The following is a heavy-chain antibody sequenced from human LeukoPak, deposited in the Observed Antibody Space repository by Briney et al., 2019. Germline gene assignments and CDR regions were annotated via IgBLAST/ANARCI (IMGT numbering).Heavy chain of an antibody. CDR2: INPDGTAT. CDR1: GVTFSTSW. Sequence: PGGSPRLSCAASGVTFSTSWMHWVRQVPGKGLVWVSRINPDGTATNYADSVKGRFTISRDNAKNTLYLEMNSLRAEDTAVYYCARGVTGSYGFYFDPWGQGTLVTVSS. CDR3: ARGVTGSYGFYFDP. D-gene: IGHD3-9*01. J-gene: IGHJ5*02. V-gene: IGHV3-74*01.